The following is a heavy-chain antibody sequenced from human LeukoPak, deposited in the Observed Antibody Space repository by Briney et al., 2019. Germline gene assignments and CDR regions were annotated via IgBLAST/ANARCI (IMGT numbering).Heavy chain of an antibody. V-gene: IGHV3-23*01. J-gene: IGHJ6*02. Sequence: GGSLRLSCAASGFTFSSYAMSWVRQAPGKGLEWVSTISGSGSSTYYSDSVKGRFTISRDNSKNTPYLQVNSLRAEDTAVYYCAKGGHYYYYGMDVWGQGTTVTVSS. CDR1: GFTFSSYA. CDR3: AKGGHYYYYGMDV. CDR2: ISGSGSST. D-gene: IGHD3-16*01.